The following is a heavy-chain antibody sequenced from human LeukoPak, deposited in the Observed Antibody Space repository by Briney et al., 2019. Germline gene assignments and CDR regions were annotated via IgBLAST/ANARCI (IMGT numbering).Heavy chain of an antibody. CDR2: IIPIFGTA. CDR3: ARGFTAGYSSDLDY. D-gene: IGHD6-19*01. CDR1: GGTFSSYA. V-gene: IGHV1-69*13. Sequence: SVKVSCKASGGTFSSYAISWVRQAPGQGLEWMGGIIPIFGTANYAQKFQGRVTITADESTSTAYMELSSLRSEDTAVYYCARGFTAGYSSDLDYWGQGTLVTVSS. J-gene: IGHJ4*02.